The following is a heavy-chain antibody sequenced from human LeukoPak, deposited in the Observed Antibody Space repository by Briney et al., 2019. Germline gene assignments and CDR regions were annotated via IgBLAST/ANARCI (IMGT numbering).Heavy chain of an antibody. CDR2: IEEDGGEK. D-gene: IGHD2-15*01. Sequence: GGSLRLSCATSGFNFSSYWMSWVRQAPGKGLEWVANIEEDGGEKYYVASVKGRFTISRDNAKNSLYLQMNSLRAEDTAVYYCAREGGDIADTGFDYWGQGTLVTVSS. CDR1: GFNFSSYW. J-gene: IGHJ4*02. CDR3: AREGGDIADTGFDY. V-gene: IGHV3-7*01.